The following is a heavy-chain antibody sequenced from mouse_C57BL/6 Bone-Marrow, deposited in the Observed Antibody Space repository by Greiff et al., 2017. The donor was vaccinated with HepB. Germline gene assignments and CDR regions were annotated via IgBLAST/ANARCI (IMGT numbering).Heavy chain of an antibody. CDR1: GFTFSSYA. CDR3: TRGNYYGDAMDY. CDR2: ISSGGDYI. V-gene: IGHV5-9-1*02. Sequence: EVKLVESGEGLVKPGGSLKLSCAASGFTFSSYAMSWVRQTPEKRLEWVAYISSGGDYIYYADTVKGRFTISRDNARNTLYLQMSSLKSEDTAMYYCTRGNYYGDAMDYWGQGTSVTVSS. J-gene: IGHJ4*01. D-gene: IGHD1-1*01.